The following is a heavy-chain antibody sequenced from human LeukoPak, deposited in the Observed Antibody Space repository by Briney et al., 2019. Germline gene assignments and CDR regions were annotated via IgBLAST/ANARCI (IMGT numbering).Heavy chain of an antibody. CDR3: ARYITMVRGGSWFDP. CDR2: MNPDSGNT. V-gene: IGHV1-8*02. D-gene: IGHD3-10*01. CDR1: GYTFTSYA. J-gene: IGHJ5*02. Sequence: ASVKVSCRASGYTFTSYAMNWVRQAPGQGLEWMGWMNPDSGNTGYARNFQGRVTMTRNTSISTAYMELSSLRSEDTAVYYCARYITMVRGGSWFDPWGQGTLVTVSS.